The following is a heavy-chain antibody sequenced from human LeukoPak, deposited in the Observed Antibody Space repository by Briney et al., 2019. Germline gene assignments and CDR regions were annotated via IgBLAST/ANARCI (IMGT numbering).Heavy chain of an antibody. CDR1: GGSISSGGYY. CDR2: IYYSGST. Sequence: PSETLSLTCTVSGGSISSGGYYWSWIRQHPGKGLEWIGYIYYSGSTYYNPSLKSRVTISVDTSKNQFSLKLSSVTAADTAAYYCARDGGYSYGFDYWGQGTLVTVSS. J-gene: IGHJ4*02. CDR3: ARDGGYSYGFDY. D-gene: IGHD5-18*01. V-gene: IGHV4-31*03.